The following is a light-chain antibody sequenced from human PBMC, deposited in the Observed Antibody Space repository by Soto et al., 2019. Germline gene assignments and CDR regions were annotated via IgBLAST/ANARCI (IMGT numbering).Light chain of an antibody. Sequence: QRVTISCSGSSSNIGTNVVNWYQQFPGTAPKLLIFNNNNRPSGVPDRFSGSKSGSSASLAISGLLSEDEADYYCAGWDESLSGPVFGGGTKVTVL. V-gene: IGLV1-44*01. CDR2: NNN. J-gene: IGLJ3*02. CDR1: SSNIGTNV. CDR3: AGWDESLSGPV.